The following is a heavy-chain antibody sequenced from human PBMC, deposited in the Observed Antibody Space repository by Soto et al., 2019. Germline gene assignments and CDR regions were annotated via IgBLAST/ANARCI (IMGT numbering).Heavy chain of an antibody. CDR1: GYTHTSYY. D-gene: IGHD6-13*01. J-gene: IGHJ6*02. CDR3: ARNLEQQLSKHYYYYGMDV. V-gene: IGHV1-46*03. CDR2: INLSGGST. Sequence: GASVKVSCKAPGYTHTSYYMHWVRQAPGQRHKWMGIINLSGGSTNYAQMFQGRVTMTRDTSTSTVYMGLSSLRSEDTAVYYCARNLEQQLSKHYYYYGMDVWGQGTTVTVSS.